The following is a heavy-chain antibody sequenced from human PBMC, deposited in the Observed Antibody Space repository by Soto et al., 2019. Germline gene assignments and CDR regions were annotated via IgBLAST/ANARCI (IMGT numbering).Heavy chain of an antibody. D-gene: IGHD3-22*01. Sequence: QVQLVQSGAEVKKPGASVKVSCKASGYTFTSYGISWVRQAPGQGLEWIGWISAYNGNTNYAQKLQGRVTMTTDTSTSTAYMELRSLRSDDTAVYYCARDDTTYYYDSSGLYYFDYWGQGTLVTVSS. J-gene: IGHJ4*02. V-gene: IGHV1-18*01. CDR3: ARDDTTYYYDSSGLYYFDY. CDR1: GYTFTSYG. CDR2: ISAYNGNT.